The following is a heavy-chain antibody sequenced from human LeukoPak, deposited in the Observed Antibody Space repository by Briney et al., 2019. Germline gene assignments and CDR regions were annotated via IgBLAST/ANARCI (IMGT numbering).Heavy chain of an antibody. Sequence: GGSLRLSCAASGFTFSSYSMNWVRQAPGKGLEWVSSISSSSSYIYYADSVKGRFTISRDNAKNSLYLQMNSLRAEDTAVYYCAKSPLGSGSYYNVIYYYYMDVWGKGTTVTISS. CDR1: GFTFSSYS. CDR3: AKSPLGSGSYYNVIYYYYMDV. V-gene: IGHV3-21*04. CDR2: ISSSSSYI. D-gene: IGHD3-10*01. J-gene: IGHJ6*03.